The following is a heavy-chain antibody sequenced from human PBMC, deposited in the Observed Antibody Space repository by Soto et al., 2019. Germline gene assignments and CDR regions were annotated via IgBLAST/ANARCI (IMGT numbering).Heavy chain of an antibody. D-gene: IGHD4-17*01. CDR2: ISAYNGNT. Sequence: ASVKVSCKASGYTFTSYGISWVRQAPGQGLEWMGWISAYNGNTNYAQKLQGRVTMTTDTSTSTAYMELRSLRSDDTAVYFCARGVKYGAYSRWFDPWGQGTRVTVSS. V-gene: IGHV1-18*01. CDR3: ARGVKYGAYSRWFDP. J-gene: IGHJ5*02. CDR1: GYTFTSYG.